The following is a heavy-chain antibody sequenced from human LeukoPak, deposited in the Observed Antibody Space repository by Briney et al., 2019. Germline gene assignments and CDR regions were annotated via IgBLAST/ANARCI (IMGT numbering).Heavy chain of an antibody. V-gene: IGHV4-59*01. CDR3: ARGRSPWNYFDY. CDR1: GDSFSRFY. CDR2: MFYSGST. J-gene: IGHJ4*02. Sequence: SETLSLTCTVSGDSFSRFYWTWIRQPPGKGLEWIGYMFYSGSTNYNPSLKSRVTISVDTSKNQFSLKLSSVTAADTAVYYCARGRSPWNYFDYWGQGTLVTVSS. D-gene: IGHD1-1*01.